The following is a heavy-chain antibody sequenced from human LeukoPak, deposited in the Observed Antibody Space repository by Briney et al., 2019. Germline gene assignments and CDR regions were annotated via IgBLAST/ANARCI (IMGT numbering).Heavy chain of an antibody. CDR2: ISHIGRT. D-gene: IGHD4-17*01. CDR1: GDSFSSHY. Sequence: SETLSLTCAVSGDSFSSHYWTWIPQSPGTGLEWIGYISHIGRTNYNPSLKSRVTISIDTSKNQFSLKLRSVTAADTAVYYCARDLVTVTKGFDIWGQGTMVSVSS. CDR3: ARDLVTVTKGFDI. V-gene: IGHV4-59*11. J-gene: IGHJ3*02.